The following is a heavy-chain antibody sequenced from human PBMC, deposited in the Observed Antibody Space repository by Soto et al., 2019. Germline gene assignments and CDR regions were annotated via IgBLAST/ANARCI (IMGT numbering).Heavy chain of an antibody. J-gene: IGHJ3*02. CDR1: GFTFSSYA. Sequence: EVQLLESGGGLVQPGGSLRLSCAASGFTFSSYAMSWVRQAPGRGLEWVSTISGGVEATYYADSVKGRFAISRDYSKNTLYLEMNSLRAEDTAIYYCAKGRYTTTWYEAFDIWGQGTMVTVSS. CDR2: ISGGVEAT. V-gene: IGHV3-23*01. CDR3: AKGRYTTTWYEAFDI. D-gene: IGHD1-20*01.